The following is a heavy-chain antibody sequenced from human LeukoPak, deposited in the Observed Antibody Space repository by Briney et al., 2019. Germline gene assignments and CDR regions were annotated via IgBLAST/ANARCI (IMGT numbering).Heavy chain of an antibody. V-gene: IGHV4-59*01. D-gene: IGHD3-22*01. CDR2: IYYSGST. J-gene: IGHJ4*02. CDR1: GGSISSYY. Sequence: PSETLSLTWAVSGGSISSYYWSWIRQPPGKGLEWIGYIYYSGSTNYNPSLKSRVTISVDTSKNQFSLKLSSVTAADTAVYYCARARGLTYYYDSSGYDFDYWGQGTLVSVSS. CDR3: ARARGLTYYYDSSGYDFDY.